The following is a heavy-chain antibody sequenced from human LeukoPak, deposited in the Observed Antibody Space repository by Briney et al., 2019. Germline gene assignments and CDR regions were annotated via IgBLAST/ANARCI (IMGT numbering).Heavy chain of an antibody. V-gene: IGHV4-39*07. Sequence: SETLSLTCTVSGGSISSSSYYWGWIRQPPGKGLEWIGSIYYSGSTYYNPSLKSRVTISVDTSKNQFSLKLSSVTAADTAVYYCARGVDTAMVNRFDYWGQGTLVTVSS. CDR2: IYYSGST. D-gene: IGHD5-18*01. CDR1: GGSISSSSYY. J-gene: IGHJ4*02. CDR3: ARGVDTAMVNRFDY.